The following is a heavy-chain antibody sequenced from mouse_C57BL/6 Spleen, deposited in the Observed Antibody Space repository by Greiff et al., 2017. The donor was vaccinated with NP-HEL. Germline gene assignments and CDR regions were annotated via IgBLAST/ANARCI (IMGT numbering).Heavy chain of an antibody. D-gene: IGHD1-1*01. CDR2: IYPRSGNT. CDR1: GYTFTSYG. J-gene: IGHJ1*03. Sequence: VQLQQSGAELARPGASVKLSCKASGYTFTSYGISWVKQRTGQGLEWIGEIYPRSGNTYYNEKFKGKATLTADKSSSTAYMELRSLTSEDSAVYFCARSAYGSSRYFDVWGTGTTVTVSS. V-gene: IGHV1-81*01. CDR3: ARSAYGSSRYFDV.